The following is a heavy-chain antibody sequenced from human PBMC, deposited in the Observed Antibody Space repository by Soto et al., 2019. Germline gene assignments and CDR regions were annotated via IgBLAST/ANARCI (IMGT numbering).Heavy chain of an antibody. V-gene: IGHV1-58*02. J-gene: IGHJ4*02. D-gene: IGHD6-19*01. CDR2: IVVGSGNT. CDR1: GFTFTSSA. CDR3: AALIAVAGNNFDY. Sequence: SVKVSCKASGFTFTSSAMQWVRQARGQRLEWIGWIVVGSGNTNYAQKFQERVTITRDMSTSTAYMELSSLRSEDTAVFYCAALIAVAGNNFDYWGQGTLVTVSS.